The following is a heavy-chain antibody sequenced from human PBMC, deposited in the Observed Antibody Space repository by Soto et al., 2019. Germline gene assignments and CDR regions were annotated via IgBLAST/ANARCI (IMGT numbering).Heavy chain of an antibody. CDR2: ISYDGSNK. V-gene: IGHV3-30*18. D-gene: IGHD3-22*01. CDR1: GFTFSSYG. J-gene: IGHJ3*02. CDR3: AKELPSSGYFFAQILGAFDI. Sequence: HPGGSLRLSCAASGFTFSSYGMHWVRQAPGKGLEWVAVISYDGSNKYYADSVKGRFTISRDNSKNTLYLQMNSLRAEDTAVYYCAKELPSSGYFFAQILGAFDIWGQGTMVTVSS.